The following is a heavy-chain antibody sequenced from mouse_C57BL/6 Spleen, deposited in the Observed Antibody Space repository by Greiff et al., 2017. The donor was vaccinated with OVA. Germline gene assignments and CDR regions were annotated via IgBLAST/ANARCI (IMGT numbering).Heavy chain of an antibody. D-gene: IGHD1-1*01. CDR3: TREDYGSSYAMDY. J-gene: IGHJ4*01. CDR1: GFTFSSYA. Sequence: EVMLVESGEGLVKPGGSLKLSCAASGFTFSSYAMSWVRQTPEKRLEWVAYISSGGDYIYYADTVKGRFTISRDNARNTLYLQMSSLKSEDTAMYYCTREDYGSSYAMDYWGQGTSVTVSP. V-gene: IGHV5-9-1*02. CDR2: ISSGGDYI.